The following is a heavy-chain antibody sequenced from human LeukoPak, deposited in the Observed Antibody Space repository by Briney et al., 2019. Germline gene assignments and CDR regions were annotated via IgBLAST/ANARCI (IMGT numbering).Heavy chain of an antibody. V-gene: IGHV4-34*01. CDR2: INHSGST. CDR1: GGSFSGYY. CDR3: ARGTLGSKSIAVKNFDY. D-gene: IGHD6-19*01. Sequence: SETLSLTSAVYGGSFSGYYWSWIRQPPGKGLEWIGEINHSGSTNYNPSLKSRVTISVDTSKNQFSLKLSSVTAADTAVYYCARGTLGSKSIAVKNFDYWGQGTLVTVSS. J-gene: IGHJ4*02.